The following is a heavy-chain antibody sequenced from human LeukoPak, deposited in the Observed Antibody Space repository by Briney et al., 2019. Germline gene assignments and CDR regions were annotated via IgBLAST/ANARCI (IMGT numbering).Heavy chain of an antibody. J-gene: IGHJ6*02. D-gene: IGHD2-2*01. CDR3: ARGSCSSSSCYERLNGLDV. CDR1: GFTFSNYD. Sequence: GGSLRLSCAASGFTFSNYDMHWVRQVTGKGLEWASSIDTAGDTYYPGSVKGRFTISRENAKKSFYLQMNSLRAGDTAVYYCARGSCSSSSCYERLNGLDVWGQGTTVTVSS. V-gene: IGHV3-13*01. CDR2: IDTAGDT.